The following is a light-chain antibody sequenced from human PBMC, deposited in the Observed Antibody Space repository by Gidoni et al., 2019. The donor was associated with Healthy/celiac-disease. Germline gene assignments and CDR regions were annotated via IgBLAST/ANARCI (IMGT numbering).Light chain of an antibody. Sequence: EIVLTQSPGTLSLSPGARATLSCRASQSVSSSYLAWYQQKPGQAPRLLIYGASSRATGLPDRFSGSGSGTDFTLTISRLEPEDFAVYYCQQYGSSPLTFGQGTKVEIK. J-gene: IGKJ1*01. CDR2: GAS. CDR3: QQYGSSPLT. V-gene: IGKV3-20*01. CDR1: QSVSSSY.